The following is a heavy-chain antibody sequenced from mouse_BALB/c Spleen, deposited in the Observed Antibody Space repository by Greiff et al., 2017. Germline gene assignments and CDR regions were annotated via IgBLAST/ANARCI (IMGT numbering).Heavy chain of an antibody. D-gene: IGHD2-1*01. CDR1: GFTFSSYA. CDR2: ISSGGSYT. V-gene: IGHV5-9-3*01. CDR3: ARHQDGNYPSFAY. Sequence: EVKLVESGGGLVKPGGSLKLSCAASGFTFSSYAMSWVRQTPEKRLEWVATISSGGSYTYYPDSVKGRFTISRDNAKNTLYLQMSSLRSEDTAMYYCARHQDGNYPSFAYWGQGTLVTVSA. J-gene: IGHJ3*01.